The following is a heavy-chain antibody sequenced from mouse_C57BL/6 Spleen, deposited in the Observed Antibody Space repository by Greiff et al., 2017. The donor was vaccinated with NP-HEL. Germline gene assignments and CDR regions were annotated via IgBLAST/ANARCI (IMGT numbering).Heavy chain of an antibody. CDR3: ARLSIYYDYDDYAMDY. Sequence: QVQLKQPGAELVKPGASVKLSCKASGYTFTSYWMHWVKQRPGQGLEWIGMIHPNSGSTNYNEKFKSKATLTVDKSSSTAYMQLSSLTSEDSAVYYCARLSIYYDYDDYAMDYWGQGTSVTVSS. V-gene: IGHV1-64*01. CDR1: GYTFTSYW. J-gene: IGHJ4*01. D-gene: IGHD2-4*01. CDR2: IHPNSGST.